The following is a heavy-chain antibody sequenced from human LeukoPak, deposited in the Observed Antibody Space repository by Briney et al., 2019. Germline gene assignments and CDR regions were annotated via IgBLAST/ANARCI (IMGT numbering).Heavy chain of an antibody. D-gene: IGHD5-18*01. CDR1: GFIFSSFS. CDR2: ISSSYDYT. Sequence: SGGSLRLSCAASGFIFSSFSMNWVRQASGKGLEWVSSISSSYDYTYYADSVKGRFTISRDNSKNTLYLQMNSLRAEDTAVYYCAKRKALWHYFDYWGQGTLVTVSS. CDR3: AKRKALWHYFDY. J-gene: IGHJ4*02. V-gene: IGHV3-21*04.